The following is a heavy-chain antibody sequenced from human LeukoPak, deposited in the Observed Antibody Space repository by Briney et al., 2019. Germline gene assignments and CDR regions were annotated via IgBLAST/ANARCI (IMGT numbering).Heavy chain of an antibody. J-gene: IGHJ4*02. CDR2: ISYDGSNK. D-gene: IGHD2-2*01. CDR1: GFTFSSYG. V-gene: IGHV3-30*03. CDR3: APLSYCSSTSCSDH. Sequence: PGRSLRLSCAASGFTFSSYGMHWVRQAPGKGLEWVAVISYDGSNKYYADSVKGRFTISRDNSKNTLYLQMNSLRAEDTAVYYCAPLSYCSSTSCSDHWGQGTLVTVSS.